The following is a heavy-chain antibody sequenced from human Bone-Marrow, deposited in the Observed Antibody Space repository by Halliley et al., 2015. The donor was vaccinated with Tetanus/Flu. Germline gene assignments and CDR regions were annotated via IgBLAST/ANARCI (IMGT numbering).Heavy chain of an antibody. V-gene: IGHV3-23*01. CDR1: GFTFGNYD. Sequence: SLRLSCAASGFTFGNYDMSWVRQAPGKGLEWVSGIRDSGDITYNADSVKGRFTISRDNSRNTMSLHMNSLRAEDTAVYYCWGSGMDVWGQGTAVTVSS. CDR2: IRDSGDIT. CDR3: WGSGMDV. J-gene: IGHJ6*02. D-gene: IGHD3-16*01.